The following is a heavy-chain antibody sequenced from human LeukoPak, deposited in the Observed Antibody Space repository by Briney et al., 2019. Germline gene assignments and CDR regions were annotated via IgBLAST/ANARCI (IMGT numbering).Heavy chain of an antibody. D-gene: IGHD2-2*01. J-gene: IGHJ6*03. CDR1: GGTFSSYA. V-gene: IGHV1-69*13. CDR3: ARVAVVVPAAMRDYYYYYMDV. Sequence: SVKVSCKASGGTFSSYAISWVRQAPGQGLEWMGGIIPIFGTANYAQKFQGRVTITADESTSTAYMELSSLRSEDTAVYYCARVAVVVPAAMRDYYYYYMDVWGKGTTVTVSS. CDR2: IIPIFGTA.